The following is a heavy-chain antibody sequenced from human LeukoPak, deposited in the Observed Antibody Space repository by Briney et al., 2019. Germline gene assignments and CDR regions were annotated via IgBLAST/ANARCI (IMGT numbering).Heavy chain of an antibody. D-gene: IGHD3-22*01. Sequence: SQTLSLTCTVSGGSISSGDYYWSWIRQPPGKGLEWIGYIYYSGSTYYNPSLKSRVTISVDTSKNQFSLKLSSVTAADTAVYYCAREGGGANTYYYDSSGSYYFDYWGQGTLVTVPS. J-gene: IGHJ4*02. CDR2: IYYSGST. CDR3: AREGGGANTYYYDSSGSYYFDY. V-gene: IGHV4-30-4*01. CDR1: GGSISSGDYY.